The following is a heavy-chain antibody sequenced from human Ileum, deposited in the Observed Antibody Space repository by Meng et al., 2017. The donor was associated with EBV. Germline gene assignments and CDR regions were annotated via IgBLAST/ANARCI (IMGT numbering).Heavy chain of an antibody. CDR2: VYHRGDT. CDR3: GRDQGRELINH. J-gene: IGHJ4*02. V-gene: IGHV4-4*02. CDR1: GDSISSDIW. D-gene: IGHD1-7*01. Sequence: QVQLQVQGPGLVKPSGPLSLTRTVSGDSISSDIWWSWVRQPPGKGLEWIGEVYHRGDTSYNPSLKSRVDISVDKSKNQFYLSLFSVTAADTAVYYCGRDQGRELINHWGQGTLVTVSS.